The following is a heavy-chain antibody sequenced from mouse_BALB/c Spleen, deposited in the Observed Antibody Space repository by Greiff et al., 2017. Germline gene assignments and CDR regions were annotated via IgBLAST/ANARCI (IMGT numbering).Heavy chain of an antibody. CDR1: GFSLTSYG. D-gene: IGHD2-12*01. V-gene: IGHV2-2*02. CDR2: IWSGGST. Sequence: QVQLKESGPGLVQPSQSLSITCTVSGFSLTSYGVHWVRQSPGKGLEWLGVIWSGGSTDYNAAFISRLSISKDNSKSQVFFQMNSLQANDTAIYYCARNRGDDPGYAMDYWGQGTSVTVSA. J-gene: IGHJ4*01. CDR3: ARNRGDDPGYAMDY.